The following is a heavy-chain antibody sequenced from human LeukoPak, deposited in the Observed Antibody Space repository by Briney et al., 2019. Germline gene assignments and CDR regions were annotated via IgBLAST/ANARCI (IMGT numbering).Heavy chain of an antibody. V-gene: IGHV4-59*05. Sequence: SETLSLTCTVSGGSISSYYWSWIRQPPGKELEWIGSIYYSGVTYYNPSLKSRVTISVDTSKNQFSLKLNSVTVAETAVYYCARQSSGRYYFDYWGQGALVTVSS. CDR1: GGSISSYY. D-gene: IGHD3-16*02. CDR3: ARQSSGRYYFDY. J-gene: IGHJ4*02. CDR2: IYYSGVT.